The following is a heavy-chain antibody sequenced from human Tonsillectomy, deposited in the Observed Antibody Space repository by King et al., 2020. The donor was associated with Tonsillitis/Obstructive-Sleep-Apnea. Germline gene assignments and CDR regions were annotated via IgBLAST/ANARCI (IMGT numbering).Heavy chain of an antibody. V-gene: IGHV3-48*02. J-gene: IGHJ5*02. D-gene: IGHD2-15*01. CDR1: RFTFSSSS. Sequence: VQLVESGGGLVQPGGSLRLSCAASRFTFSSSSMNWVRQAPGKGLDWVSYISSSSSTIYYADSVKGRFTISRANAKDSLYLQMNSLRDEDTAVYYCARDRGVVVVAAGGFDPWGQGTLVTVSS. CDR3: ARDRGVVVVAAGGFDP. CDR2: ISSSSSTI.